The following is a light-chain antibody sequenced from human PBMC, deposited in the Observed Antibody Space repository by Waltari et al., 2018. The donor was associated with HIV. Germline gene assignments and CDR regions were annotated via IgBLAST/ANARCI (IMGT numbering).Light chain of an antibody. CDR3: QQYHGVPLT. J-gene: IGKJ4*01. Sequence: DIQMTQSPSSLSASIGDTVTIFCRASQDISNSVSWFQKQPGKVPKLLVHGAFIVQRGGPSRFSGSGSGTDYTLTINGLQAEDFASYFCQQYHGVPLTFGGGTRVDI. CDR2: GAF. CDR1: QDISNS. V-gene: IGKV1-NL1*01.